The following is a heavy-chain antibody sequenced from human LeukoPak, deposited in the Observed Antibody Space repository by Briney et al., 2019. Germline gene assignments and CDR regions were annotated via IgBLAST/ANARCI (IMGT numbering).Heavy chain of an antibody. D-gene: IGHD1-26*01. CDR3: ARETWELLRIFDY. CDR1: GGSFSGYY. J-gene: IGHJ4*02. Sequence: SETLSLTCAVYGGSFSGYYWSWIRQPPGKGLEWIGEINHSGSTNYNPSLKSRVTISVDTSKNQFSLKLSSVTAADTAVYYCARETWELLRIFDYWGQGTLVTVSS. CDR2: INHSGST. V-gene: IGHV4-34*01.